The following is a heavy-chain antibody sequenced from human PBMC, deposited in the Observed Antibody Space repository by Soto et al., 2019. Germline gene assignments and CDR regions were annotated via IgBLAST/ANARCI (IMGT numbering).Heavy chain of an antibody. CDR3: ATTYYDFWSGYSQWFDP. J-gene: IGHJ5*02. D-gene: IGHD3-3*01. CDR2: IYYSGST. Sequence: ETLSLTCTVSGGSISSSSYYWGWIRQPPGKGLEWIGSIYYSGSTYYNPSLKSRVTISVDTSKNQFSLKLSSVTAADTAVYYCATTYYDFWSGYSQWFDPWGQGTLVTVSS. CDR1: GGSISSSSYY. V-gene: IGHV4-39*01.